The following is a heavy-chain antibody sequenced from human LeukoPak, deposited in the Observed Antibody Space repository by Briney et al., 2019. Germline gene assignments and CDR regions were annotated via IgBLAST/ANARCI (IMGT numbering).Heavy chain of an antibody. J-gene: IGHJ5*02. CDR3: AMRIAAGWFDP. Sequence: SEILSLTCTVSGGSISSYYWSWIRQPPGNGLEWIGYIYTSGSTNYNPSLKSRVTISVDTSKNQFSLKLSSVTAADTAVYYCAMRIAAGWFDPWGQGTLVTVSS. CDR1: GGSISSYY. CDR2: IYTSGST. V-gene: IGHV4-4*09. D-gene: IGHD6-13*01.